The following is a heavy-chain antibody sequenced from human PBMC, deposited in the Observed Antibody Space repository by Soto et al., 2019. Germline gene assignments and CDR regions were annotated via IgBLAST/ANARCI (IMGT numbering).Heavy chain of an antibody. V-gene: IGHV1-69*04. D-gene: IGHD3-10*01. CDR2: IVPILGVP. CDR3: ARDGYAYGSGSFLAT. J-gene: IGHJ5*02. CDR1: GDTFNTYP. Sequence: QVQLVQSGAEVKKPGSSVKISCKASGDTFNTYPITWVLQAPGQGLEWMGRIVPILGVPNSAQKFQGRLTFTAYKSTATVYMELSSLRAEDTAFYYCARDGYAYGSGSFLATWGQGTLVIVSS.